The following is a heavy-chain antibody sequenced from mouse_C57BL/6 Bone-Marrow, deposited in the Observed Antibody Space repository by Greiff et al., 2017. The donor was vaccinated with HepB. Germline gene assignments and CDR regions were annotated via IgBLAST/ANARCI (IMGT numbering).Heavy chain of an antibody. CDR1: GFTFSSYG. CDR3: ARHGRLLRLYYFDY. J-gene: IGHJ2*01. Sequence: EVNLVESGGDLVKPGGSLKLSCAASGFTFSSYGMSWVRQTPDKRLEWVATISSGGSYTYYPDSVKGRFTISRDNAKNTLYLQMSSLKSEDTAMYYCARHGRLLRLYYFDYWGQGTTLTVSS. V-gene: IGHV5-6*01. CDR2: ISSGGSYT. D-gene: IGHD1-2*01.